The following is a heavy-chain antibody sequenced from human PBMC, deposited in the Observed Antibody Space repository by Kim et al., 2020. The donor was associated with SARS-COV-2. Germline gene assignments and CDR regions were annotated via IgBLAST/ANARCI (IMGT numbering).Heavy chain of an antibody. CDR1: GFTFDDYA. J-gene: IGHJ6*02. CDR2: ISWNSGSI. CDR3: AKLVGGYYYDSSGYYRGEDYYGMDV. Sequence: GGSLRLSCAASGFTFDDYAMHWVRQAPGKGLEWVSGISWNSGSIGYADSVKGRFTISRDNAKNSLYLQMNSLRAEDTALYYCAKLVGGYYYDSSGYYRGEDYYGMDVWGQGTTVTVSS. D-gene: IGHD3-22*01. V-gene: IGHV3-9*01.